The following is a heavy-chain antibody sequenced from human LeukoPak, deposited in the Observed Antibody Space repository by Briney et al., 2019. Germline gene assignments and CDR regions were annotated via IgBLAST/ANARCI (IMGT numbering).Heavy chain of an antibody. CDR2: IKSKTDGGTT. V-gene: IGHV3-15*07. D-gene: IGHD3-22*01. CDR1: GFTFNDCY. J-gene: IGHJ3*02. CDR3: TVRWDYYDSSGYYGAFDI. Sequence: PGGSLRLSCAASGFTFNDCYMNWIRQAPGKGLEWVGRIKSKTDGGTTDYAAPVKGRFTISRDDSKSTLYLQMNSLKTEDTAVYYCTVRWDYYDSSGYYGAFDIWGQGTMVTASS.